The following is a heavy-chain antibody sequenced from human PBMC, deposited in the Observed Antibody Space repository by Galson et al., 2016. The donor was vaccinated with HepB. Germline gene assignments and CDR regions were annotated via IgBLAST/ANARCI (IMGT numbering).Heavy chain of an antibody. J-gene: IGHJ6*02. V-gene: IGHV5-10-1*01. D-gene: IGHD3-10*01. CDR3: ARRSESGFYASGTYRDGMDV. Sequence: QSGAEVKKPGESLRISCKGSGYSFSSYWISWVRQMPGKGLEWMGMIAPSDSYSNYSPSFRGHVTISVDKSISTAYLQWGSLKASDTAMYYCARRSESGFYASGTYRDGMDVWGQGTTVTVSS. CDR2: IAPSDSYS. CDR1: GYSFSSYW.